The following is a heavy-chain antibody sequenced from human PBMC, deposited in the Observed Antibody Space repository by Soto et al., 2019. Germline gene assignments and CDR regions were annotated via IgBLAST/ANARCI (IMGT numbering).Heavy chain of an antibody. CDR3: ASNYAYAEGYYWYGIDV. CDR2: ISSYGSDT. D-gene: IGHD3-16*01. V-gene: IGHV3-74*01. Sequence: EVQLVESGGGLVLPGGSLRLSCAASGFTFSRYWMHWVRQAPGKGLVSVSRISSYGSDTHYADSVKGRFTISRDNAKNTVYLQMKSLRAEDTAVYYCASNYAYAEGYYWYGIDVWGQGTTVTVSS. J-gene: IGHJ6*02. CDR1: GFTFSRYW.